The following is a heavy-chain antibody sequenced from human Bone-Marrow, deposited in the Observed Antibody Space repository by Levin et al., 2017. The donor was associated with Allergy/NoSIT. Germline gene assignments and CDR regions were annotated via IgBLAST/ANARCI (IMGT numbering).Heavy chain of an antibody. CDR2: ISYDGSNK. Sequence: GESLKISCAASGFTFSSYAMHWVRQAPGKGLEWVAVISYDGSNKYYADSVKGRFTISRDNSKNTLYLQMNSLRAEDTAVYYCARDMPSSITMVRGVIDYWGQGTLVTVSS. J-gene: IGHJ4*02. D-gene: IGHD3-10*01. CDR1: GFTFSSYA. V-gene: IGHV3-30-3*01. CDR3: ARDMPSSITMVRGVIDY.